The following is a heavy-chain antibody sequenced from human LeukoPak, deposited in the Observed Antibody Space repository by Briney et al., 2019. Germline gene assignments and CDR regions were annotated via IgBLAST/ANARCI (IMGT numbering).Heavy chain of an antibody. D-gene: IGHD5-12*01. Sequence: ASVKVSCKASGYTFTSYDINWVRQATGQGLEWMGWMNPNSGNTGYAQKFQGRVTITRNTSISTAYMELSSLRSEDTAVYYCASQRIDIVATIGGYFDLWGRGTLVTVSS. CDR1: GYTFTSYD. CDR2: MNPNSGNT. V-gene: IGHV1-8*03. CDR3: ASQRIDIVATIGGYFDL. J-gene: IGHJ2*01.